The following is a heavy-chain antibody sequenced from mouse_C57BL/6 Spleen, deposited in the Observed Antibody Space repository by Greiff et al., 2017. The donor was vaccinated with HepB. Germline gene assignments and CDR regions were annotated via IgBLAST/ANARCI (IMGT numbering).Heavy chain of an antibody. V-gene: IGHV14-3*01. CDR3: ARAPVVATRAMDY. CDR2: IDPANGNT. Sequence: EVQGVESVAELVRPGASVKLSCTASGFNIKNTYMHWVKQRPEQGLEWIGRIDPANGNTKYAPKFQGKATITADTSSNTAYLQRSSLTSEDTAIYYGARAPVVATRAMDYWGQGTSVTVSS. CDR1: GFNIKNTY. J-gene: IGHJ4*01. D-gene: IGHD1-1*01.